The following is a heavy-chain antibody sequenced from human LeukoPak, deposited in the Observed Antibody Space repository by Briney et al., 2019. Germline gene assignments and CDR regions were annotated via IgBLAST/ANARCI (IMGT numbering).Heavy chain of an antibody. D-gene: IGHD3-3*01. Sequence: SVKVSCKASGGTFSSYAISWVRPAPGQGLEWMGGIIPIFGTANYAQKFQGRVTITTDESTSTAYMELSSLRSEDTAVYYCARCITIFGVVNWFDPWGQGTLVTVSS. V-gene: IGHV1-69*05. CDR3: ARCITIFGVVNWFDP. CDR1: GGTFSSYA. J-gene: IGHJ5*02. CDR2: IIPIFGTA.